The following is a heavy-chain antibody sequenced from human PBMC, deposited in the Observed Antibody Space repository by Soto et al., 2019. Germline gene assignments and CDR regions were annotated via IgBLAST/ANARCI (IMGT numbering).Heavy chain of an antibody. CDR3: ASTSINFWSGYPLPLGMDV. CDR2: IYSGGST. V-gene: IGHV3-53*01. D-gene: IGHD3-3*01. CDR1: GFTVSSNY. J-gene: IGHJ6*01. Sequence: EVQLVESGGGLIQPGGSLRLSRAASGFTVSSNYMSWVRQAPGKGLEWVSVIYSGGSTYYADSVKGRFTISRDNSKNTLYLQMNSLRAEDTAVYYCASTSINFWSGYPLPLGMDVW.